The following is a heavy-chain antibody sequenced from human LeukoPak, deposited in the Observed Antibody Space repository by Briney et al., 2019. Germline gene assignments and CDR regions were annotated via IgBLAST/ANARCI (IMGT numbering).Heavy chain of an antibody. J-gene: IGHJ4*02. CDR1: GYTFTDYY. CDR3: ARVLARYGNLDY. Sequence: ASVKVSCKASGYTFTDYYIHWVRQAPGQGLEWMGWINPNSGGTNYTQKFQGRVTMTRDTSISTAYLELNRLTSDDTAVFYCARVLARYGNLDYWGQGILVTVSS. D-gene: IGHD1-14*01. V-gene: IGHV1-2*02. CDR2: INPNSGGT.